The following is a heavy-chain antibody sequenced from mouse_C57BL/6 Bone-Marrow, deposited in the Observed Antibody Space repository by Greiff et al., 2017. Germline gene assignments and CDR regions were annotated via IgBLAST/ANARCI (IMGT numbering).Heavy chain of an antibody. D-gene: IGHD1-1*01. J-gene: IGHJ3*01. V-gene: IGHV2-3*01. CDR1: GFSLTSYG. CDR3: AAPRSMYYYGSSDPFAY. CDR2: IWGEGST. Sequence: VKLQESGPGLVAPSQSLSITCTVSGFSLTSYGVSWVRQPPGQGLEWLGVIWGEGSTNYPSALISRMSISKDNSKSQVFLKLNRLQTDDTATYYCAAPRSMYYYGSSDPFAYWGQGTLVTVSA.